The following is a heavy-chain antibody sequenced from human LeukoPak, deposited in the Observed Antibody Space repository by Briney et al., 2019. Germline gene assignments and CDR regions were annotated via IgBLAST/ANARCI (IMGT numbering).Heavy chain of an antibody. CDR1: GFTFSIYG. J-gene: IGHJ4*02. D-gene: IGHD6-19*01. CDR3: ARDLEAVAGTWGIVDY. CDR2: ISSSSSTI. Sequence: PGGSLRLSCAASGFTFSIYGMNWVRQAPGKGLEWVSYISSSSSTIYYADSVKGRFTISRDNAKNSLYLQMNSLRAEDTAVYYCARDLEAVAGTWGIVDYWGQGTLVTVSS. V-gene: IGHV3-48*01.